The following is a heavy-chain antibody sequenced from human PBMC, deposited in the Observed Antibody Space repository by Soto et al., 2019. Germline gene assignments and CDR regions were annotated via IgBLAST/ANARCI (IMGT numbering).Heavy chain of an antibody. CDR1: GGSMRGQH. Sequence: QVQLQESGPGLVKPSETLSLTCTVSGGSMRGQHWSWIRQPPGKGLEWIGHHSDSTNYNPSLKSRITTSTATSKNQFSLKLSSVTAADTAVYYCATYTVGEGGRGYWGQGTLVTVSS. CDR3: ATYTVGEGGRGY. V-gene: IGHV4-4*09. J-gene: IGHJ1*01. CDR2: HHSDST. D-gene: IGHD3-16*01.